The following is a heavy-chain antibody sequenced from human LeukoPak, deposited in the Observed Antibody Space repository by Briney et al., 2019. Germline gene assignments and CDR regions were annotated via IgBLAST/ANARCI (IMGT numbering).Heavy chain of an antibody. CDR2: IYYSGST. J-gene: IGHJ4*02. CDR1: GGSISSYY. Sequence: SETLSLTCTVSGGSISSYYWSWIRQPPGKGLEWIGYIYYSGSTNYNPSLKSRVTISVDTSKNQFSLKLSSVTAADAAVYYCARAPPIEHSSFDYWGQGTLVTVSS. D-gene: IGHD6-6*01. V-gene: IGHV4-59*01. CDR3: ARAPPIEHSSFDY.